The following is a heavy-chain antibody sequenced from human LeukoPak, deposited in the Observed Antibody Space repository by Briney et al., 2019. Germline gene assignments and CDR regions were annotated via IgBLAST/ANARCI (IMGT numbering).Heavy chain of an antibody. Sequence: GGSLRLSYAASGFSFTSYGMSWFRQAPGKGLEWVATINNRADETHYADSVVGRFSIFRDNSRSTLALHMSNLRVEDTAVYYCERDRSEYECQRGWYRDFWGQGSQVTVSS. D-gene: IGHD6-19*01. CDR3: ERDRSEYECQRGWYRDF. V-gene: IGHV3-23*01. J-gene: IGHJ4*02. CDR2: INNRADET. CDR1: GFSFTSYG.